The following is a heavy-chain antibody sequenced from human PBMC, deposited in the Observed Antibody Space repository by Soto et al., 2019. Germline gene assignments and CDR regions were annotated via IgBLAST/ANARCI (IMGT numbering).Heavy chain of an antibody. Sequence: ASVKVSCKASGYTFTGYYMHWVRQAPGQGLEWMGWINPNSGGTSYAQKFQGWVTMTRDTSISTAYMELSRLRSDDTAVYYCAREEYSGFDFYGMDVWGQGTTVTVSS. CDR3: AREEYSGFDFYGMDV. J-gene: IGHJ6*02. CDR1: GYTFTGYY. V-gene: IGHV1-2*04. D-gene: IGHD5-12*01. CDR2: INPNSGGT.